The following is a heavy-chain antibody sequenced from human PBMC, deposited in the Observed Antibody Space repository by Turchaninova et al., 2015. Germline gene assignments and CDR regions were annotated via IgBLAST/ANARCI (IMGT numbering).Heavy chain of an antibody. V-gene: IGHV4-31*03. J-gene: IGHJ4*02. CDR3: ARGPTVTTYFDY. CDR2: IYDSGST. D-gene: IGHD4-17*01. CDR1: GRYHSSGPFY. Sequence: QVQLQESGPGLVKPYQTRSLTCTVSGRYHSSGPFYCSWMRQHPGKGLRWIGYIYDSGSTYYNPSLKSRLTLSVDTSKNQFSLKLSSVTAADTAVYYCARGPTVTTYFDYWGQGTLVTVSS.